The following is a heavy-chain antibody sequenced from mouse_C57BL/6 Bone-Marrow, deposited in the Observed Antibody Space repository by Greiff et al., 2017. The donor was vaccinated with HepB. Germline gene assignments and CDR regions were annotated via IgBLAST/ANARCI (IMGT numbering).Heavy chain of an antibody. J-gene: IGHJ3*01. V-gene: IGHV1-81*01. CDR1: GYTFTSYG. Sequence: QVQLKQSGAELARPGASVKLSCKASGYTFTSYGISWVKQRTGQGLEWIGEIYPRSGNTYYNEKFKGKATLTADQSSSTSYMEIRSLTSEDSAVYFCARLWLLRGFAYWGQGTLVTVSA. D-gene: IGHD2-2*01. CDR3: ARLWLLRGFAY. CDR2: IYPRSGNT.